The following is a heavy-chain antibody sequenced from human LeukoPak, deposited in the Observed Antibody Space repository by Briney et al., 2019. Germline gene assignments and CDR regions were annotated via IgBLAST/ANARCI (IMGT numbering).Heavy chain of an antibody. CDR2: INHSGST. D-gene: IGHD3-16*01. CDR3: ASWGRWASIVPHWFDP. J-gene: IGHJ5*02. Sequence: SETLSLTCAVYGGSFSGYYWSWIRQPPGNGLEWIGEINHSGSTNYNPSLKSRVTISVDTSKNQFSLKLSSVTAADTAVYYCASWGRWASIVPHWFDPWGQGTLVTVSS. CDR1: GGSFSGYY. V-gene: IGHV4-34*01.